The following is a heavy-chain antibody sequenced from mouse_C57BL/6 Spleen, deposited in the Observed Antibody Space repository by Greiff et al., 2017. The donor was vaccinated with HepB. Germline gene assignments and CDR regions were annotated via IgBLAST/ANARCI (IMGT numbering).Heavy chain of an antibody. D-gene: IGHD1-1*01. V-gene: IGHV1-59*01. J-gene: IGHJ4*01. CDR3: ARDTVVAPYYAMDY. CDR1: GYTFTSYW. Sequence: QVQLQQPGAELVRPGTSVKLSCKASGYTFTSYWMHWVKQRPGQGLEWIGVIDPSDSYTNYNQKFKGKATLTVDTSSSTAYMQLSSLTSEDAAVYYCARDTVVAPYYAMDYWGQGTSVTVSS. CDR2: IDPSDSYT.